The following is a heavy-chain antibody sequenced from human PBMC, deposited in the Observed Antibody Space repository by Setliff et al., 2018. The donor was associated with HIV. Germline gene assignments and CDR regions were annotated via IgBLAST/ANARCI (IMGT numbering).Heavy chain of an antibody. D-gene: IGHD6-19*01. CDR3: ARDTQWLVRSASSVGAFDI. J-gene: IGHJ3*02. Sequence: LSLTCTVSGGSISNYYWSWIRQPPGKGLEWVSYISGNNDAIHYADPVKGRFTISRDNANNSLYLQMNSLRAEDTAVYYCARDTQWLVRSASSVGAFDIWGQGTMVTVSS. CDR2: ISGNNDAI. V-gene: IGHV3-11*04. CDR1: GGSISNYY.